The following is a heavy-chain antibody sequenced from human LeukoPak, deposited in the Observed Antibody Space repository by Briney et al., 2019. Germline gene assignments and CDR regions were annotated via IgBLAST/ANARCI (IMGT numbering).Heavy chain of an antibody. CDR3: ARDGLPGRYYYDSSGYYYEPPTNFDY. J-gene: IGHJ4*02. Sequence: ASVKVSCKASGYTFTSYAMNWVRQAPGQGLEWMGWINTNTGNPTYAQGFTGRFVFSLDTSVSTAYLQISSLKAEDTAVYYCARDGLPGRYYYDSSGYYYEPPTNFDYWGQGTLVTVSS. V-gene: IGHV7-4-1*02. D-gene: IGHD3-22*01. CDR2: INTNTGNP. CDR1: GYTFTSYA.